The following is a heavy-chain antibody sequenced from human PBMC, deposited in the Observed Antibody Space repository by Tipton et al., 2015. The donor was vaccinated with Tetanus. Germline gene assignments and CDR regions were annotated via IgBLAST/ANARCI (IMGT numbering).Heavy chain of an antibody. Sequence: TLSLTCTVSGASIIDKKHYWGWIRQPPGRGLEWIASIYFEGSTYYSPSLESRVTIAVDTSQNVFSLRLTSVTAADTAVYYCARHLYGYWFDPWGQGALVTVSS. D-gene: IGHD3-10*01. V-gene: IGHV4-39*02. CDR3: ARHLYGYWFDP. CDR1: GASIIDKKHY. CDR2: IYFEGST. J-gene: IGHJ5*02.